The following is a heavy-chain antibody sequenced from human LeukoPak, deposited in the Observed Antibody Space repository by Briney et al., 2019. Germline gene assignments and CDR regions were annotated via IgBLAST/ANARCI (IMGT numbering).Heavy chain of an antibody. J-gene: IGHJ4*02. CDR2: VYNSGTT. CDR1: GGSMTGYH. CDR3: AGEGRIGGSLAY. D-gene: IGHD1-26*01. Sequence: SETLSLTCTVSGGSMTGYHWTWIRQPPGKGLEYIGYVYNSGTTFYNPSLKSRVTISADTSKKQFSLKLTSVTAADTAIYYCAGEGRIGGSLAYWGQGTLVTVSS. V-gene: IGHV4-59*01.